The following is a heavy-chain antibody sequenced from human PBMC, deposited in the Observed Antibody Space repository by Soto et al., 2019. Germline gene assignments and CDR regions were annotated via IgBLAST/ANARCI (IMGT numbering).Heavy chain of an antibody. J-gene: IGHJ4*02. CDR3: ARGGARNSSSWYAGFDY. V-gene: IGHV4-34*01. Sequence: PSETLSLTCAFYGGSFSGYYWNWIRQPPGKGLEWIGEINHSGSTNYNPSRNSRATILVDTSKNQFSLKVSSVTAADTAVYYCARGGARNSSSWYAGFDYWGRGTLVTVS. CDR1: GGSFSGYY. D-gene: IGHD6-13*01. CDR2: INHSGST.